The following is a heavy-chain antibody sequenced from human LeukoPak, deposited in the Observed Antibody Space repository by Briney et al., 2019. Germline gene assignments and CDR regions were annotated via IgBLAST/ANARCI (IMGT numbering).Heavy chain of an antibody. CDR2: INHSGST. Sequence: SETLSLTCAVYGGSFSGYYWSWIRQPPGKGLEWIGEINHSGSTNYNPSLKSRVTISVDTPKNQFSLKLSSVTAADTAVYYCARGKVATIRKNWFDPWGQGTLVTVSS. V-gene: IGHV4-34*01. J-gene: IGHJ5*02. D-gene: IGHD5-12*01. CDR1: GGSFSGYY. CDR3: ARGKVATIRKNWFDP.